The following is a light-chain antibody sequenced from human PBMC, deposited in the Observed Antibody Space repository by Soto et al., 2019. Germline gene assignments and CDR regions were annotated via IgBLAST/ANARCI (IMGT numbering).Light chain of an antibody. Sequence: QDPVLVIYKDTERPSGIPERFSGSTSGTTVTLTISGVQAEDEADYYCQSSDTSSTYVFGTGTKVTVL. CDR2: KDT. V-gene: IGLV3-25*01. J-gene: IGLJ1*01. CDR3: QSSDTSSTYV.